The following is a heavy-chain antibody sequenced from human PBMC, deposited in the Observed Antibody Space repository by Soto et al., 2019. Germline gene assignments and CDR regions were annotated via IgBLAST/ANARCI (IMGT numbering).Heavy chain of an antibody. CDR3: ATQVRTTTEFDF. V-gene: IGHV1-3*01. CDR2: INAGNGDT. Sequence: ASVKVSCKASGYSFSTFAIHWVRQAPGQRLEWMGWINAGNGDTKYSEKFQGRVTITGRTSASTAYMDLSSLRSEDTAVYYCATQVRTTTEFDFWGQGTLVTVSS. J-gene: IGHJ4*02. D-gene: IGHD4-4*01. CDR1: GYSFSTFA.